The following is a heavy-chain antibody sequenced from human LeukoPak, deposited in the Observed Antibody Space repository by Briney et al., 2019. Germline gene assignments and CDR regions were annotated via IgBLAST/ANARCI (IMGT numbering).Heavy chain of an antibody. J-gene: IGHJ1*01. V-gene: IGHV1-69*13. D-gene: IGHD2-2*01. CDR3: ARAPQDIVVVPAPFAEYFQH. CDR2: IIPIFGTA. CDR1: GDTFSSYA. Sequence: SVKVSCKASGDTFSSYAITWVRQAPGQGLEWMGGIIPIFGTANYAQKFQGRVTITADESTSTAYMELSSLRSEDTAVYYCARAPQDIVVVPAPFAEYFQHWGQASWSPSPQ.